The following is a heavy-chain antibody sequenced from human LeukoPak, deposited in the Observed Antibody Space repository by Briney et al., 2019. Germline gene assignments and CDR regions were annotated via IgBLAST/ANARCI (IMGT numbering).Heavy chain of an antibody. CDR2: ISYDGSNK. CDR3: AVQSPWFGESF. CDR1: GFTFSNYA. V-gene: IGHV3-30*04. D-gene: IGHD3-10*01. Sequence: GGSLRLSCAASGFTFSNYAMYWVRQAPGRGLEWVALISYDGSNKYYADSVKGRFTISRDNSKNTLYLQMNSLRAEDTAVYYCAVQSPWFGESFWGQGTLVTVSS. J-gene: IGHJ4*02.